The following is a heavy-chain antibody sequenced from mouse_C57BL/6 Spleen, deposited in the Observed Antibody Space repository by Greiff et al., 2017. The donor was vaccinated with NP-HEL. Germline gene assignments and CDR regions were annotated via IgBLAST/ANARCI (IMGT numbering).Heavy chain of an antibody. V-gene: IGHV5-4*01. CDR2: ISDGGSYT. CDR3: ARGGGYSNYWFAY. J-gene: IGHJ3*01. D-gene: IGHD2-5*01. Sequence: EVQVVESGGGLVKPGGSLKLSCAASGFTFSSYAMSWVRQTPEKRLEWVATISDGGSYTYYPDNVKGRFTISRDNAKNNLYLQMSHLKSEDTAMYYCARGGGYSNYWFAYWGQGTLVTVSA. CDR1: GFTFSSYA.